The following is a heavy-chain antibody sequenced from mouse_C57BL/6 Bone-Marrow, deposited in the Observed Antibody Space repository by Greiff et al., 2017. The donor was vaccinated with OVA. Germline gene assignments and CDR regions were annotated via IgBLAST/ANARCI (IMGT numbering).Heavy chain of an antibody. J-gene: IGHJ1*03. D-gene: IGHD1-1*01. V-gene: IGHV14-4*01. Sequence: VQLQQSGAELVRPGASVKLSCTASGFNIKDDYMHWVKQRPEQGLEWIGWIDPENGDTEYASKFQGKATITADTSCNTAYLQLSSLTSEDTAVYYCTTSDYYGSSPYWYFDVWGTGTTVTVSS. CDR2: IDPENGDT. CDR1: GFNIKDDY. CDR3: TTSDYYGSSPYWYFDV.